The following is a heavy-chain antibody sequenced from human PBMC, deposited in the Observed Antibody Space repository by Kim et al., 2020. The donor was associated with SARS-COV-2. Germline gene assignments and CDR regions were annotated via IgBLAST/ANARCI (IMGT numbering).Heavy chain of an antibody. Sequence: GGSLRLSCAASGFTFSNAWMSWVRQAPGKGLEWVGRIKSKTDGGTTDYAAPVKGRFTISRDDSKNTLYLQMNSLKTEDTAVYYCTTDVYMGRWYYYGMDVWGQGTTVTVSS. D-gene: IGHD2-15*01. J-gene: IGHJ6*02. CDR2: IKSKTDGGTT. CDR1: GFTFSNAW. CDR3: TTDVYMGRWYYYGMDV. V-gene: IGHV3-15*01.